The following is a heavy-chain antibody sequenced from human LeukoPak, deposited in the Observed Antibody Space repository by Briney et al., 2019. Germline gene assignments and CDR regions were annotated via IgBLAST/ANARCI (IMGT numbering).Heavy chain of an antibody. Sequence: GGTLRLSCAASGFTFSTYEMNWVRQAPGKGLEWVSYISSRDSTLYYADSVKGRFTISRDNAKNSLYLQMNSLRAEDTAVYYCARRYCSSSSCTLDYWGQGTLVT. D-gene: IGHD2-2*01. CDR2: ISSRDSTL. J-gene: IGHJ4*02. CDR1: GFTFSTYE. V-gene: IGHV3-48*03. CDR3: ARRYCSSSSCTLDY.